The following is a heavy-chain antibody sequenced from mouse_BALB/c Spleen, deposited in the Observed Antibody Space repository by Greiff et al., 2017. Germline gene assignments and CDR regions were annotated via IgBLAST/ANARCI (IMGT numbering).Heavy chain of an antibody. CDR2: IDPENGDT. Sequence: VQLQQSGAELVRSGASVKLSCTASGFNIKDYYMHWVKQRPEQGLEWIGWIDPENGDTEYAPKFQGKATMTADTSSNTAYLQLSSLTSEDTAVYYCNAFSTCFDYWRQGTTLTVSS. J-gene: IGHJ2*01. V-gene: IGHV14-4*02. CDR1: GFNIKDYY. D-gene: IGHD1-1*01. CDR3: NAFSTCFDY.